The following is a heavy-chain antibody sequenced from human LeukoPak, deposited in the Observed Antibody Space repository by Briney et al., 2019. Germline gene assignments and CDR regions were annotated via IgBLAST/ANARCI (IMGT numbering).Heavy chain of an antibody. Sequence: TSETLSLTCTVSGGSISSYYWSWIRQPPGKGLEWIGYIYYSGSTNYNPSLKSRVTISVDTSKNQFSLKLSSVTAADTAVYYCARVSDDSSGYYHYWGQGTLVTVTS. CDR1: GGSISSYY. J-gene: IGHJ4*02. CDR3: ARVSDDSSGYYHY. CDR2: IYYSGST. V-gene: IGHV4-59*01. D-gene: IGHD3-22*01.